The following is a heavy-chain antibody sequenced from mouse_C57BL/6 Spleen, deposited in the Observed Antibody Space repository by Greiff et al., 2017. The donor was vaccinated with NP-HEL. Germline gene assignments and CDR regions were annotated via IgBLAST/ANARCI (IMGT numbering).Heavy chain of an antibody. D-gene: IGHD2-5*01. CDR3: ARQGSNYPYYAMDY. V-gene: IGHV5-6*01. CDR1: GFTFSSYG. Sequence: EVHLVESGGDLVKPGGSLKLSCAASGFTFSSYGMSWVRQTPDKRLEWVATISSGGSYTYYPDSVKGRFTISRDNAKNTLYLQMSSLKSEDTAMYYCARQGSNYPYYAMDYWGQGTSVTVSS. J-gene: IGHJ4*01. CDR2: ISSGGSYT.